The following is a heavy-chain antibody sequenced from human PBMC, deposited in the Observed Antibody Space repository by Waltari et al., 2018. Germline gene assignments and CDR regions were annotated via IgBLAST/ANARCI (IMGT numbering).Heavy chain of an antibody. Sequence: QVPLQESGPGLVKPSETLSPTCAVSGCSISSSHWWSWMRQPPGKGLEWIGNIGGSTGSTYYNPSLKSRVTISKDTSMNQFSLKLSSVTAADTAVYYCVKDFEFWGQGALVTVSS. CDR1: GCSISSSHW. J-gene: IGHJ1*01. V-gene: IGHV4-28*03. CDR2: IGGSTGST. CDR3: VKDFEF.